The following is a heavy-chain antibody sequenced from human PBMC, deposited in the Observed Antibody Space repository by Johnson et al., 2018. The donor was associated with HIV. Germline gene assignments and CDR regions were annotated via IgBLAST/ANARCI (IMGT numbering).Heavy chain of an antibody. D-gene: IGHD3-22*01. V-gene: IGHV3-23*04. Sequence: VHLVESGGGVVQPGRSLRLSCAASGFSFSSYALSWVRQAPGKGLEWVSSITGTGGNTYYADSVNGRFTVSRDKSKSTLYLQMHSLSAEDTALYYCARPSVIPHGGGYDVWGRGTMVVVST. CDR2: ITGTGGNT. CDR1: GFSFSSYA. J-gene: IGHJ3*01. CDR3: ARPSVIPHGGGYDV.